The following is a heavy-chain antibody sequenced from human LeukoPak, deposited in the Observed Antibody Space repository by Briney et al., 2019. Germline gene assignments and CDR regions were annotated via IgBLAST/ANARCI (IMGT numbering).Heavy chain of an antibody. D-gene: IGHD5-18*01. CDR3: ARTEESGYSYGYFGYYDYMDV. Sequence: PSETLSLTCTVSGGSISSYYWSWIRQPPGKGLEYIGYIYYSGSTNYNPSLKSRVTISVDTSKNQFSLKLSSVTAADTAVYYCARTEESGYSYGYFGYYDYMDVWGKGTTVTVSS. CDR1: GGSISSYY. V-gene: IGHV4-59*01. CDR2: IYYSGST. J-gene: IGHJ6*03.